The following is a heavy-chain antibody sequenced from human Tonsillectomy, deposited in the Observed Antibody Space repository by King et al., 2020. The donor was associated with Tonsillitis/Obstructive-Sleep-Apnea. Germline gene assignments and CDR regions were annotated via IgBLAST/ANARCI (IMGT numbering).Heavy chain of an antibody. J-gene: IGHJ4*02. D-gene: IGHD5-12*01. Sequence: VQLVESGGGLVQPGGSLRLSCAASGFTFSSFAMSWVRQAPGQGLHWVSAISGSGASTYYADSVKGRFTISRDNSQNTLYLQMNSLRAEDTAVYYCAKDLGVLGSGYPYGGQGTLVTVSS. V-gene: IGHV3-23*04. CDR1: GFTFSSFA. CDR2: ISGSGAST. CDR3: AKDLGVLGSGYPY.